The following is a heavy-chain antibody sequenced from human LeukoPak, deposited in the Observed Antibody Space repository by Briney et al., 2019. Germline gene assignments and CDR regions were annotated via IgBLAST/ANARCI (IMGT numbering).Heavy chain of an antibody. V-gene: IGHV3-48*01. CDR3: AKDRRGNWNYVGALDI. CDR1: GFTFSSYS. J-gene: IGHJ3*02. CDR2: ISSSSSTI. D-gene: IGHD1-7*01. Sequence: PGGSLRLSCAASGFTFSSYSMNWVRQAPGKGLEWVSYISSSSSTIYYADSVKGRFTISRDNAKNSLYLQMNSLRAEDTAVYYCAKDRRGNWNYVGALDIWGQGTMVTVSS.